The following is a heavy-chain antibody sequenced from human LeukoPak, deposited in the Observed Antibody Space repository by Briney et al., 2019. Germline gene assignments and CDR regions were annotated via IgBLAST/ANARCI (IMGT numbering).Heavy chain of an antibody. J-gene: IGHJ4*02. Sequence: TGGSLRLSCAASGFTFSSYGMHWVRQAPGKGLEWVAVISYDGSNKYYADSVKGRFTISRDNSKNTLYLQMNSPRAEDTAVYYCAKDQGKYIENWGQGTLVTVSS. V-gene: IGHV3-30*18. CDR3: AKDQGKYIEN. CDR2: ISYDGSNK. D-gene: IGHD5-12*01. CDR1: GFTFSSYG.